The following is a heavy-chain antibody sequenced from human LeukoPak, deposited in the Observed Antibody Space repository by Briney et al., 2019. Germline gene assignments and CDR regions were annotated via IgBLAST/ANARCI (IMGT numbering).Heavy chain of an antibody. Sequence: SQTLSLTCTVSGGSISSGGYYWSWIRQHPGKGLEWIGYIYYSGSTYYNPSLKSRVTISVDTSKKQFSLKLSSVTAADTAVYYCARVSGRGYLSYYFDYWGQGTLVTVSS. CDR2: IYYSGST. D-gene: IGHD2/OR15-2a*01. CDR1: GGSISSGGYY. V-gene: IGHV4-31*03. CDR3: ARVSGRGYLSYYFDY. J-gene: IGHJ4*02.